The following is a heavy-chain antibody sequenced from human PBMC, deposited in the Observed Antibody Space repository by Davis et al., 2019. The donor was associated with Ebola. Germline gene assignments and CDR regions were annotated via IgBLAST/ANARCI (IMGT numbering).Heavy chain of an antibody. V-gene: IGHV3-23*01. CDR2: ISGSGGST. J-gene: IGHJ4*02. Sequence: GESLKISCAASGFTFSSYAMSWVRQAPGKGLEWVSAISGSGGSTYYADSVKGRFTISRDNSKNTLYLQMNSLRAEDTAVYYCAKGPKKLVVYAGNTDDYWGQGTLVTVSS. CDR1: GFTFSSYA. CDR3: AKGPKKLVVYAGNTDDY. D-gene: IGHD2-8*02.